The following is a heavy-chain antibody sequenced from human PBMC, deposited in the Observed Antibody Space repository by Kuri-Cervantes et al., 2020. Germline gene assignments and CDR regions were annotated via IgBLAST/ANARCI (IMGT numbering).Heavy chain of an antibody. CDR2: INTNTGNP. J-gene: IGHJ4*02. Sequence: GESLKISCKASGYTFTSYDINWVRQAPGQGLEWMGWINTNTGNPTYAQGFTGRFVFSLDTSVSTAYLQISSLKAEDTAVYYCAVITMIVQWGQGTLVTVSS. D-gene: IGHD3-22*01. CDR3: AVITMIVQ. CDR1: GYTFTSYD. V-gene: IGHV7-4-1*02.